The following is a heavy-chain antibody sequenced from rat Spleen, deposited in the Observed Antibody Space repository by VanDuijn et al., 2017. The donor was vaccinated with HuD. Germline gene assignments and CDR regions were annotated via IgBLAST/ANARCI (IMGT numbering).Heavy chain of an antibody. V-gene: IGHV5-25*01. CDR3: ARAYYDGTYY. CDR1: GFTFNNYG. Sequence: EVQLVESGGGLVQPGRSMKLSCAASGFTFNNYGMAWVRQAPKKGLEWVAYISYDGGSTYYRDSVKGRFTISRDNAKSTLYLQMDSLRSEDTATYYCARAYYDGTYYWGQGVMVTVSS. D-gene: IGHD1-12*02. CDR2: ISYDGGST. J-gene: IGHJ2*01.